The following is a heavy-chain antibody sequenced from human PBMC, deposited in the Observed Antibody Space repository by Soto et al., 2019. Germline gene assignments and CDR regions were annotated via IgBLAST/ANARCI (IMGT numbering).Heavy chain of an antibody. Sequence: SETLSLTCAVSGYSTSSGYYWSWIRQPPGKGLEWIGNIYHSGNTYYNPSLKSRVTISVDTSKNQFSLKLSSVTAADTAVYFCARVRSPYCSGIKGFDSWGQGTLVTVSS. V-gene: IGHV4-38-2*01. J-gene: IGHJ4*02. CDR3: ARVRSPYCSGIKGFDS. CDR1: GYSTSSGYY. CDR2: IYHSGNT. D-gene: IGHD3-10*01.